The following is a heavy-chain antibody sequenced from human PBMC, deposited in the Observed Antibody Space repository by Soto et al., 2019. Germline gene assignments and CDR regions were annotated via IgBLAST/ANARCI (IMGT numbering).Heavy chain of an antibody. CDR2: IYYDGSNE. D-gene: IGHD1-1*01. CDR1: GFIFSEYG. V-gene: IGHV3-33*01. Sequence: GGSLRLSCGASGFIFSEYGMHWVRQAPGKGLEWVAVIYYDGSNEHYSESVRGRFTISRDNSKNMLYLEMNSLRAEDTAIYYCARWWNDEEWVETMDVWGQGTTVTVSS. CDR3: ARWWNDEEWVETMDV. J-gene: IGHJ6*01.